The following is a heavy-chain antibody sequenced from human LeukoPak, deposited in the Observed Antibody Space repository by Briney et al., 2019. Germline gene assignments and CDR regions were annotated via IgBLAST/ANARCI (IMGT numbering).Heavy chain of an antibody. Sequence: SQTLSLTCTVSGDSISSGSYYWSWIRQPAGKELEWIGRFYTSGSTNYNPSLKSRVTISVDTSKNQFSLKLISVTAADTAVYYCARDILGPSGYWGQGTLVIVSS. CDR1: GDSISSGSYY. CDR3: ARDILGPSGY. CDR2: FYTSGST. V-gene: IGHV4-61*02. D-gene: IGHD3/OR15-3a*01. J-gene: IGHJ4*02.